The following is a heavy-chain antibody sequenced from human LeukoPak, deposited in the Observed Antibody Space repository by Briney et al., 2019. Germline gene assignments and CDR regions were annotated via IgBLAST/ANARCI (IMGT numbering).Heavy chain of an antibody. CDR3: ARQKDSGTYPFDY. D-gene: IGHD1-26*01. CDR2: IYCSGST. J-gene: IGHJ4*02. V-gene: IGHV4-59*08. CDR1: GVSLSSDY. Sequence: SETLSLTCTVSGVSLSSDYWSWIRQPPGKGLEWIGSIYCSGSTYYNPSLKSRVTISVDTSKNQFSLKLSSVTAADTAVYYCARQKDSGTYPFDYWGQGTLVTVSS.